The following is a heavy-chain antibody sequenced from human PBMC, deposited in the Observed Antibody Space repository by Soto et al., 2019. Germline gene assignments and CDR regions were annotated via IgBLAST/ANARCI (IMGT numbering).Heavy chain of an antibody. CDR2: ISYDGSNK. D-gene: IGHD6-19*01. Sequence: GGSLRLSCAASGFTFSSYGMHWVRQAPGKGLEWVAVISYDGSNKYYADSVKGRFTISRDNSKNTLYLQMNSLRVEDTAVYYCAKDLSGYSSGWYYYYYGMDVWGQGTTVTVSS. CDR3: AKDLSGYSSGWYYYYYGMDV. V-gene: IGHV3-30*18. J-gene: IGHJ6*02. CDR1: GFTFSSYG.